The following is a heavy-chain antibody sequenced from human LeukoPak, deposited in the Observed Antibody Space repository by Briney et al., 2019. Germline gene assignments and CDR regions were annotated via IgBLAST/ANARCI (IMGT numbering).Heavy chain of an antibody. D-gene: IGHD3-22*01. CDR3: ARGSDSSGYYYWNAFDI. Sequence: SETLSLTCTVSGGSISSGGYYWSWIRQHPGKGLEWIGYIYYSGSTYYNPSLKSRVTISVDTSKNQFSLKLSSVTAADTAVYYCARGSDSSGYYYWNAFDIWGQGTMVTVSS. J-gene: IGHJ3*02. CDR1: GGSISSGGYY. CDR2: IYYSGST. V-gene: IGHV4-31*03.